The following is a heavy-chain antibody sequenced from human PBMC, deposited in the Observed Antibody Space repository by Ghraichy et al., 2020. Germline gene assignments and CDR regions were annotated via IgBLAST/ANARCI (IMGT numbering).Heavy chain of an antibody. CDR1: GGSISSYY. V-gene: IGHV4-59*08. CDR3: AGLPGVDWFDP. Sequence: SETLSLTCTVSGGSISSYYWSWIRQPPGKGLEWIGYIYYSGSTNYNPSLKSRVTISVDTSKNQFSLKLSSVTAADTAVYYCAGLPGVDWFDPWGQGTLVTVSS. J-gene: IGHJ5*02. CDR2: IYYSGST.